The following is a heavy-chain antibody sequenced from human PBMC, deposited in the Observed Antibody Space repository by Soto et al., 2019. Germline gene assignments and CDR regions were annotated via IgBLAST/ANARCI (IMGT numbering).Heavy chain of an antibody. Sequence: TSETLSLTCTVSGGSISSSSYYWGWIRQPPGKGLEWIGSIYYSGSTNYNPSLKSRVTISVDTSKNQFSLKLSSVTAADTAVYYCARGYTSRFDPWGQGTLVTVPQ. CDR1: GGSISSSSYY. CDR2: IYYSGST. CDR3: ARGYTSRFDP. J-gene: IGHJ5*02. V-gene: IGHV4-39*07. D-gene: IGHD1-20*01.